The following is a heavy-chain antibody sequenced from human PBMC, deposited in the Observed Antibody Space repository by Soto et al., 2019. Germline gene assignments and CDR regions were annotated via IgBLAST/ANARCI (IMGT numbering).Heavy chain of an antibody. CDR1: GGSFTGYY. CDR2: INYRGSS. D-gene: IGHD3-3*02. V-gene: IGHV4-34*01. CDR3: VRGQPHRITIFEVVIRSYDYGMDV. Sequence: PSETLSLTCAVYGGSFTGYYWPWLRQTPGKGLELIGEINYRGSSYYNPSLESRISMAVDTSKNQFSLKLRSVTAADTAVYFCVRGQPHRITIFEVVIRSYDYGMDVWGQGTTVT. J-gene: IGHJ6*02.